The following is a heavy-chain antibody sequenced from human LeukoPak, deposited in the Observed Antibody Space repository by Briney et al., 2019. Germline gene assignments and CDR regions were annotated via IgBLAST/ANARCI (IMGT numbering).Heavy chain of an antibody. CDR2: IYYSGST. CDR3: AGGGYSYRFDY. V-gene: IGHV4-59*01. D-gene: IGHD5-18*01. CDR1: GGSISSYY. J-gene: IGHJ4*02. Sequence: SETLSLTCTVSGGSISSYYWSWIRQPPGKRLEWIEYIYYSGSTNYNPSLKSRVTISVDTSKNQFSLKLSSVTAADTAVYYCAGGGYSYRFDYWGQGTLVTVSS.